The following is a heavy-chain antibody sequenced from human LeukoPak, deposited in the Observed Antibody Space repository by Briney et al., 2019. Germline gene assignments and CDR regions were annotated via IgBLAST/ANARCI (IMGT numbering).Heavy chain of an antibody. CDR1: GYRFTSYW. V-gene: IGHV5-51*01. CDR2: IYPGDSDI. CDR3: ARRGVYATSPFDY. D-gene: IGHD2-8*01. Sequence: GESLKISCKGSGYRFTSYWIGWVRQMPGEGLEWMAIIYPGDSDIRYSPSFQGQVTISADKSISTAYLQWSSLKASDAAMYYCARRGVYATSPFDYWGQGTLVTVSS. J-gene: IGHJ4*02.